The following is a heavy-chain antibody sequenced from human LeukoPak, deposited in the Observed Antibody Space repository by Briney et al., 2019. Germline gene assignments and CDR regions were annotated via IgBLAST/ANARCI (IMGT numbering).Heavy chain of an antibody. Sequence: PSETLSLTCIVSGGSLSSYYGTWIPQPAGKGLEWIGRINSSGSTNYTPSLMRRVTISVDTSKNQFSLKLSSVTAADTAVYYCARGGRDTNNEREYDHWGQGTLVTVSS. CDR1: GGSLSSYY. V-gene: IGHV4-4*07. CDR3: ARGGRDTNNEREYDH. CDR2: INSSGST. D-gene: IGHD1/OR15-1a*01. J-gene: IGHJ4*02.